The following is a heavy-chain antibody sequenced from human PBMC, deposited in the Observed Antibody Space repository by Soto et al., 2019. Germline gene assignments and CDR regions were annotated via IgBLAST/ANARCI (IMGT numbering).Heavy chain of an antibody. CDR1: GFTFGTYA. CDR3: AKAKENFDWSGDV. J-gene: IGHJ6*02. D-gene: IGHD3-9*01. V-gene: IGHV3-23*01. CDR2: ISCGGGNT. Sequence: GGSLRLSCAASGFTFGTYAMHWVRQAPGKGLEWVAAISCGGGNTYYGDAVKGRFTISRDNSKNTLYLQMNSLRAEATAVYYCAKAKENFDWSGDVWGQGTTVTVSS.